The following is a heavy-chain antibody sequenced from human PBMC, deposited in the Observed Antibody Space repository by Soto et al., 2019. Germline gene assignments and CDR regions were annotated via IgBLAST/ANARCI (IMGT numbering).Heavy chain of an antibody. CDR1: GFSLTTRGVG. J-gene: IGHJ4*02. CDR2: IYWDDDE. V-gene: IGHV2-5*02. D-gene: IGHD5-18*01. CDR3: AHRPRGYSYHFDY. Sequence: QITLKESGPTLVKPTQTLTLTCTFSGFSLTTRGVGVGWIRQPPGKALEWLALIYWDDDEGYSPSLKSRLTTAKATSKNLVVLTMTNMDPLDTATYYCAHRPRGYSYHFDYWGQGTLVTVSS.